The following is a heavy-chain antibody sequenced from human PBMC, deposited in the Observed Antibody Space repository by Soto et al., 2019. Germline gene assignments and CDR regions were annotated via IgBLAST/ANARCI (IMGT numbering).Heavy chain of an antibody. CDR2: INHSGST. D-gene: IGHD3-3*01. Sequence: SETLSLTCAVYGGSFSGYYWSWIRQPPGKGLEWIGEINHSGSTNYNPSLKSRVTISVDTSKNQFSLRLSSVTAADTAVYYCARGLMVYYDFWSGPYYMDVWGKGTTVTVSS. J-gene: IGHJ6*03. CDR1: GGSFSGYY. V-gene: IGHV4-34*01. CDR3: ARGLMVYYDFWSGPYYMDV.